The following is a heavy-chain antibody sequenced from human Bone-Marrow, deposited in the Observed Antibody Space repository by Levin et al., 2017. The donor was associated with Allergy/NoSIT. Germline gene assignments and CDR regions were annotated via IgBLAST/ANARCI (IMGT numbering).Heavy chain of an antibody. CDR1: GFSFSSFT. CDR3: AAHLCSGGNCYGGEAFDA. CDR2: ITGSGGGT. J-gene: IGHJ3*01. D-gene: IGHD2-15*01. V-gene: IGHV3-23*01. Sequence: SCAASGFSFSSFTMSWVRHNPGKGLDWVSGITGSGGGTFYADSVKGRFTLSRDNFKNTLYLQMNSLRVEDTAVYYCAAHLCSGGNCYGGEAFDAWGQGTMVTVSS.